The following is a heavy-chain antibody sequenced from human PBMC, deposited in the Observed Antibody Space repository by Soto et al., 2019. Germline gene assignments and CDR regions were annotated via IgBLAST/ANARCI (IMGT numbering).Heavy chain of an antibody. CDR3: ARSQGSSTSLEIYYYYYYYGMDV. Sequence: SVKVSCKASGYTFTSYDISWVRQAPGQGLEWMGGIIPISGTANYAQKFQGRVTITADESTSTAYMELSSLRSEDTAVYYCARSQGSSTSLEIYYYYYYYGMDVWGQGTTVTVSS. V-gene: IGHV1-69*13. CDR1: GYTFTSYD. D-gene: IGHD2-2*01. J-gene: IGHJ6*02. CDR2: IIPISGTA.